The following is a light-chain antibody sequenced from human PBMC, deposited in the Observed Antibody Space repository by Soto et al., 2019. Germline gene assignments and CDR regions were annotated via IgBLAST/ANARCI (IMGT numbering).Light chain of an antibody. CDR2: DTS. Sequence: EIVLTQSPATLSLSPGERATLSCRASQSISSHLAWYQQKRGQAPRLLIYDTSNRATGIQARFRGSGSGTDFTLTISSLEPEDFAVYYCQQRSNWPITVGQGTRLEIK. CDR1: QSISSH. J-gene: IGKJ5*01. CDR3: QQRSNWPIT. V-gene: IGKV3-11*01.